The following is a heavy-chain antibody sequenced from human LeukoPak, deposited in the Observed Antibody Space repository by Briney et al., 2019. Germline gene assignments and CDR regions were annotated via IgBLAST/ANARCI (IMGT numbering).Heavy chain of an antibody. CDR1: GYTFTGYY. Sequence: GASVTVSCKASGYTFTGYYMHWVRQAPGQGLEWMGWINPNSGDTNSAQKFQGRVTMTRDTSISTAYMELSRLRSDDTAVYYCARVIPGSYADYWGQGTLVTVSS. J-gene: IGHJ4*02. CDR3: ARVIPGSYADY. V-gene: IGHV1-2*02. CDR2: INPNSGDT. D-gene: IGHD3-16*01.